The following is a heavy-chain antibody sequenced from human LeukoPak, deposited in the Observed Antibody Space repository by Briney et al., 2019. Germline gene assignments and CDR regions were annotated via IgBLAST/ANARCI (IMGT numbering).Heavy chain of an antibody. CDR2: INTNTGNP. CDR3: ARTPWGYFHAFDI. CDR1: GYTFTSYG. V-gene: IGHV7-4-1*02. J-gene: IGHJ3*02. D-gene: IGHD3-16*01. Sequence: ASVKVSCKASGYTFTSYGISWVRQAPVQGLEWMGWINTNTGNPTYAQGFTGRFVFSLDTSVSTAYLQISSLKAEDTAVYYCARTPWGYFHAFDIWGQGTMVTVSS.